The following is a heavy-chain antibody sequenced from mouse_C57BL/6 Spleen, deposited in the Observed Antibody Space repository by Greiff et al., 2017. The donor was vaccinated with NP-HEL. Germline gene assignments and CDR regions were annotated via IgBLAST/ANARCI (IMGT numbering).Heavy chain of an antibody. V-gene: IGHV5-17*01. J-gene: IGHJ2*01. CDR3: ARPLYYDYGLDY. D-gene: IGHD2-4*01. CDR2: ISSGSSTI. Sequence: EVKLVEPGGGLVKPGGSLKLSCAASGFTFSDYGMHWVRQAPEKGLEWVAYISSGSSTIYYADTVKGRFTISRDNAKNTLFLQMTSLRSEDTAMYYCARPLYYDYGLDYWGQGTTLTVSS. CDR1: GFTFSDYG.